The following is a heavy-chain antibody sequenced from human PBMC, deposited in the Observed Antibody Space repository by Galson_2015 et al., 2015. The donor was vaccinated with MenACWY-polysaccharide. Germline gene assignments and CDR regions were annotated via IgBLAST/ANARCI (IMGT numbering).Heavy chain of an antibody. D-gene: IGHD4-17*01. CDR2: IYRGGDT. Sequence: SLRLSCAAFGFTVSSNFMSWVRQAPGKGLEWVSVIYRGGDTYYADSVKGRFTISRDNSRNTLYLQMNSLRAEDTAVDYCARELGRTSVTPYFDSSGQGSLVTAAS. V-gene: IGHV3-66*01. CDR3: ARELGRTSVTPYFDS. J-gene: IGHJ4*02. CDR1: GFTVSSNF.